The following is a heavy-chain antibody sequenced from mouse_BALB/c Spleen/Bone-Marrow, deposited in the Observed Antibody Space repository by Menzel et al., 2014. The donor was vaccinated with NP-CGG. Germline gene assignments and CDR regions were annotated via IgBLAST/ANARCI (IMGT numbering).Heavy chain of an antibody. V-gene: IGHV5-17*02. Sequence: VQLKESGGGLVQPGGSRKLSCAASGFTFSSFGVHWVRQAPEKGLECVAYISSGSSTIYYADTVKGRFTISRDNPKNTLFLQMTSLRSEDTAMYYCARGKYGYDYWGQGTTLTVSS. CDR2: ISSGSSTI. D-gene: IGHD2-10*02. CDR1: GFTFSSFG. CDR3: ARGKYGYDY. J-gene: IGHJ2*01.